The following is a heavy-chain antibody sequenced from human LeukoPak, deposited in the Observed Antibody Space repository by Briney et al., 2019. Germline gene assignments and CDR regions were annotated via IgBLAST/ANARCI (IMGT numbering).Heavy chain of an antibody. D-gene: IGHD6-13*01. CDR1: GYTFTSYY. Sequence: ASVKVSCKASGYTFTSYYMHWVRQAPGQGLEWMGRINPNSGGTNYAQTFQGRVTMTRDTSITTAYLEVSSLRSDDTAVYYCARGEYSSSWDHYYFDYWGQGTLVTVPS. CDR3: ARGEYSSSWDHYYFDY. J-gene: IGHJ4*02. CDR2: INPNSGGT. V-gene: IGHV1-2*06.